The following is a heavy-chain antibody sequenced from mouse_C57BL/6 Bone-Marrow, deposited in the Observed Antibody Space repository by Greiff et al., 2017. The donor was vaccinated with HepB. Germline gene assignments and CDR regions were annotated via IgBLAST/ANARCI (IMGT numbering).Heavy chain of an antibody. J-gene: IGHJ3*01. Sequence: VQLQQPGAELVRPGSSVKLSCKASGYTFTSSWMDWVKQRPGQGLEWIGNIYPSDSETHYNQKFKDKATLTVDKSSSTAYMQLSSLTSEDSAVYYCERKNYYGSSVWFAYWGQGTLVTVSA. D-gene: IGHD1-1*01. CDR2: IYPSDSET. CDR1: GYTFTSSW. V-gene: IGHV1-61*01. CDR3: ERKNYYGSSVWFAY.